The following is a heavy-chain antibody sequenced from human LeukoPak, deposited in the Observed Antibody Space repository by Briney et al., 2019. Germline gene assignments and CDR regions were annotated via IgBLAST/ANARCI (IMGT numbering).Heavy chain of an antibody. Sequence: SQTLSLTCAVSGGSISSGGYSWSWIRQPPGKGLEWIGYIYYSGSTNYNPSLKSRVTISVDTSKNQFSLKLSSVTAADTAVYYCARGEVAIVGAYFDYWGQGTLVTVSS. CDR1: GGSISSGGYS. V-gene: IGHV4-61*08. D-gene: IGHD1-26*01. CDR2: IYYSGST. J-gene: IGHJ4*02. CDR3: ARGEVAIVGAYFDY.